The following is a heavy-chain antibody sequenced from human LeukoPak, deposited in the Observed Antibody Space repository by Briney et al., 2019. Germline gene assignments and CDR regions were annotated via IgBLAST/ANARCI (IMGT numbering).Heavy chain of an antibody. CDR1: GYSFTNYW. J-gene: IGHJ5*02. CDR2: IYPDDSDT. V-gene: IGHV5-51*01. Sequence: GESLKISCKVSGYSFTNYWIGWVRQMPGKGLEWMGIIYPDDSDTRYSPSFQGQVTISADKSISPAYLQWSSLKASDTAMYYCARRDTSGSLFWFDPWGQGTLVTVSS. CDR3: ARRDTSGSLFWFDP. D-gene: IGHD3-10*01.